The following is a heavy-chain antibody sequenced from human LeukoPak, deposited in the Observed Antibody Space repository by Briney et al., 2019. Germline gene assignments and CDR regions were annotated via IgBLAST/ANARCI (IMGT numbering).Heavy chain of an antibody. CDR3: GRAATYFDIWSGYSTTFFQH. J-gene: IGHJ1*01. CDR2: IYSGCSP. V-gene: IGHV3-53*01. D-gene: IGHD3-9*01. CDR1: VLPVSRNY. Sequence: GGSLRLSCRSSVLPVSRNYKSGARHAPEGGLEWVSVIYSGCSPYYADSVKGRFTPSRDNSKHTLYLQINSLRAEDSAVYSCGRAATYFDIWSGYSTTFFQHWGEGTLVTVSS.